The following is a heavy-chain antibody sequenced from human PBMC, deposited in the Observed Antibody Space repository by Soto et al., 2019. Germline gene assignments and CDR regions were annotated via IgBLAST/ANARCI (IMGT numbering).Heavy chain of an antibody. J-gene: IGHJ4*02. Sequence: GGSLRLSCAASGFTFSSYAMSWVRQAPGKGLEGVSAISGSGGSTYYADSVKGRFTISRDNSKNTLYLQMNSLRAEDTSVYYCAKDLGDWDPLSDYWGQGTLVTVSS. CDR2: ISGSGGST. CDR3: AKDLGDWDPLSDY. CDR1: GFTFSSYA. V-gene: IGHV3-23*01. D-gene: IGHD3-16*01.